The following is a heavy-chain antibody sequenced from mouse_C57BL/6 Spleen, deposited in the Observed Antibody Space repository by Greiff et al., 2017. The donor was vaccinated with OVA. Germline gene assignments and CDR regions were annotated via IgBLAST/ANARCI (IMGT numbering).Heavy chain of an antibody. CDR3: TRGDYSNRYAMDY. V-gene: IGHV1-15*01. D-gene: IGHD2-5*01. CDR2: IDPETGGT. Sequence: QVQLQQSGAELVRPGASVTLSCKASGYTFTDYEMHWVKQTPVHGLEWIGAIDPETGGTAYNQKFKGKAILTADKSSSTAYMELRSLTSEDSAVYYCTRGDYSNRYAMDYWGQGTSVTVSS. J-gene: IGHJ4*01. CDR1: GYTFTDYE.